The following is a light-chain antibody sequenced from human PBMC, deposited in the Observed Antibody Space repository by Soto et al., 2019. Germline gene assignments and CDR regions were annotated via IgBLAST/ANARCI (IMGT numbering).Light chain of an antibody. J-gene: IGLJ3*02. Sequence: QSVLTQPPSASGTPGQRVTISCSGRSSNIGSNTVNWYQQLPGTAPKLLIYSNNQRPSGVPDRFSGSKSGTSASLAISGLQSEDESDYYCAAWDDSLNAWVFGGGTQLTVL. CDR2: SNN. CDR1: SSNIGSNT. CDR3: AAWDDSLNAWV. V-gene: IGLV1-44*01.